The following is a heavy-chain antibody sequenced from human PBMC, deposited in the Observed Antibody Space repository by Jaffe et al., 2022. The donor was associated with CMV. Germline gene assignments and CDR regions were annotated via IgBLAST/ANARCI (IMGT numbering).Heavy chain of an antibody. Sequence: QVQLQESGPGLVKPSETLSLTCTVSGGSISSYYWSWIRQPAGKGLEWIGRIYTSGSTNYNPSLKSRVTMSVDTSKNQFSLKLSSVTAADTAVYYCARDQDILTGYHTYNWFDPWGQGTLVTVSS. J-gene: IGHJ5*02. D-gene: IGHD3-9*01. CDR1: GGSISSYY. CDR3: ARDQDILTGYHTYNWFDP. CDR2: IYTSGST. V-gene: IGHV4-4*07.